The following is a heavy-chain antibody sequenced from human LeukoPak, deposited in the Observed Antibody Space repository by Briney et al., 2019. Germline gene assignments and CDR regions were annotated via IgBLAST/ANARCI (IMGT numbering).Heavy chain of an antibody. CDR1: GYTFTNYW. V-gene: IGHV5-51*01. J-gene: IGHJ5*02. D-gene: IGHD3-22*01. CDR3: ARLDYDSDGYNLFDP. CDR2: IFPGDSNT. Sequence: GESLKISCQGFGYTFTNYWIGWVRQMPGKGLGWMGIIFPGDSNTTYSPSFQGQVTMSADKSISTAYLQWSGLKASDTAVYYCARLDYDSDGYNLFDPWGQGTLVTVSA.